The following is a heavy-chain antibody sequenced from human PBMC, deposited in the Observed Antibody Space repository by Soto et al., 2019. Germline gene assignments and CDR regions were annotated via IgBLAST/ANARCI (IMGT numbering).Heavy chain of an antibody. CDR1: GFTFSSYG. CDR2: ISYDGSNK. Sequence: GGSLRLSCAASGFTFSSYGMHWVRQAPGKGLEWVAVISYDGSNKYYADSVKGRFTISRDNSKNTLYLQMNSLRAEDTAVYYCAKVVYCSSTSCYGMDVWGQGTTVTVSS. J-gene: IGHJ6*02. V-gene: IGHV3-30*18. CDR3: AKVVYCSSTSCYGMDV. D-gene: IGHD2-2*01.